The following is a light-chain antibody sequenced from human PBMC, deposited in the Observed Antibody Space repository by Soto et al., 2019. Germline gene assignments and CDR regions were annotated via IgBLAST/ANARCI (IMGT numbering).Light chain of an antibody. V-gene: IGKV3-20*01. CDR1: QSISDT. Sequence: EVGMKMSPATLSVSQGGRATLSCRASQSISDTLAWYQQKPGQAPRLLIYGGSSRATGFPDRFSGSGSGTDFNFTISRLEPEDFAVYYCQQYGTSPLTFCG. CDR2: GGS. J-gene: IGKJ4*01. CDR3: QQYGTSPLT.